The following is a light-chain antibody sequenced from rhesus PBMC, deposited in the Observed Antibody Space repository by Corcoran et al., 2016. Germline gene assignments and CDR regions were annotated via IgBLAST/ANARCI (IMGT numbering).Light chain of an antibody. Sequence: EIVMTQSPATVALSPGERATLSCRASQSASSYLAWSLQKPGQAPRLLNYGASSRATGIPASVSGGGSGTEVTLTISGLGPEDVGVYFYLQRSTWPSSFGHGAKVEI. V-gene: IGKV3-24*04. CDR1: QSASSY. CDR2: GAS. J-gene: IGKJ2*01. CDR3: LQRSTWPSS.